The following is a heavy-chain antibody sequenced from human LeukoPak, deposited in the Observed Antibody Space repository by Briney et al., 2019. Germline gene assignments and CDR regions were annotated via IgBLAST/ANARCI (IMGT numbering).Heavy chain of an antibody. V-gene: IGHV3-30*18. CDR2: ISFDGSDK. J-gene: IGHJ4*02. CDR3: VKDLKDYEEV. Sequence: RPGGSLRLSCETSGFTFSTYGMHWVRQAPGKGLEWVALISFDGSDKSYGTSVKGRFTISRDNSKNTVSLRTNSLRVEDTGMYYCVKDLKDYEEVWGQGTLVTVSS. CDR1: GFTFSTYG. D-gene: IGHD4-17*01.